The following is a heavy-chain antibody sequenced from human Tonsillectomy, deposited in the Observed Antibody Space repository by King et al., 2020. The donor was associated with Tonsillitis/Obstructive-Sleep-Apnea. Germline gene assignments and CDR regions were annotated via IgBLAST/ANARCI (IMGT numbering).Heavy chain of an antibody. J-gene: IGHJ6*03. V-gene: IGHV1-46*01. CDR3: ARDGDAADFYYMDV. CDR2: INPTGGST. D-gene: IGHD7-27*01. Sequence: VQLVESGAEVKKPGASVKVSCEASGYTFTTYYIHWVRQSPGQGLEWMGMINPTGGSTSYPHKFQGRGTMTRKTSTRTVYMELRSLRSEDTAVYYCARDGDAADFYYMDVWGKGTTVTVSS. CDR1: GYTFTTYY.